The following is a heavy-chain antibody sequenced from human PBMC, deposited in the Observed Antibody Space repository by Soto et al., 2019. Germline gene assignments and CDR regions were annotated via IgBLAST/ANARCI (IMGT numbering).Heavy chain of an antibody. D-gene: IGHD2-2*01. CDR3: ARGHLAVVPVASWYFYMDV. J-gene: IGHJ6*03. CDR2: INAGNGNT. CDR1: GYTFTNYA. Sequence: QVQHVQSGAEVEKPGASVKVSCKASGYTFTNYAVHWVRQAPGQRLEWMGWINAGNGNTRYSQKFQGRVTITRDTSARTAYMELSSLRSEDTAVYYCARGHLAVVPVASWYFYMDVWGKGTTVTVSS. V-gene: IGHV1-3*01.